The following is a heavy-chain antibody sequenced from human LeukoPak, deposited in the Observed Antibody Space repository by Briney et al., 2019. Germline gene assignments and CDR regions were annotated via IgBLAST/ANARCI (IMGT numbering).Heavy chain of an antibody. CDR3: ARSYDSSAYAVGPFDY. J-gene: IGHJ4*02. V-gene: IGHV4-30-4*01. D-gene: IGHD3-22*01. CDR2: IYYSGST. Sequence: SETLSLTCTVSGGSISSGVYYWSWIRQSPGKGLEWIGYIYYSGSTSYNPSLKSRVTISVDTSKNQFSLKLSSVTSADTAVYYCARSYDSSAYAVGPFDYWGQGTLVTVSS. CDR1: GGSISSGVYY.